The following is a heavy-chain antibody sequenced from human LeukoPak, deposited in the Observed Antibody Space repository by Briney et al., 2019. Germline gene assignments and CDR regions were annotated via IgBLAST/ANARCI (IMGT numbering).Heavy chain of an antibody. CDR3: ARDPIPDY. V-gene: IGHV3-21*01. CDR1: GFTFSSYN. CDR2: ISISSTYI. Sequence: GGSLKLSCVASGFTFSSYNMNWVRQAPGKGLECVSSISISSTYIYYADSLKGRFTISRDNAKSSLYLQINSLRAEDTAVYYCARDPIPDYWGQGTLVTVSS. J-gene: IGHJ4*02.